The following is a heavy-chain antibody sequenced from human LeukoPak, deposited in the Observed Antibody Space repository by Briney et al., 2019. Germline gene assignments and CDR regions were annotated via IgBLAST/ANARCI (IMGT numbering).Heavy chain of an antibody. V-gene: IGHV6-1*01. D-gene: IGHD6-19*01. CDR2: TYYRSMWCS. CDR3: ARDVGNSGWYTFDY. J-gene: IGHJ4*02. Sequence: SQTLSVTCAISGDSFSSINGAWNWIRQSPSRVLEWLGRTYYRSMWCSVCAVSMKGRITNIPQTAKNQFAQQLNSGTAEDTAVYYCARDVGNSGWYTFDYWGQGTLVTVSS. CDR1: GDSFSSINGA.